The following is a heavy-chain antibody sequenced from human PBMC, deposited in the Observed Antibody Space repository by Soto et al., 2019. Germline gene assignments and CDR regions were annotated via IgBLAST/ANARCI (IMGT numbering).Heavy chain of an antibody. V-gene: IGHV4-34*01. CDR1: GGSFSGYY. CDR3: ARVNLAAAGEFDY. CDR2: VNRSVST. Sequence: SETLSLTCVVCGGSFSGYYWTWIRQPPGRGLEWIGEVNRSVSTNYTPSLKSRVTISMDTSKNLFSLRLFFVTAADTAVYYCARVNLAAAGEFDYWGQGALVTVSS. D-gene: IGHD6-13*01. J-gene: IGHJ4*02.